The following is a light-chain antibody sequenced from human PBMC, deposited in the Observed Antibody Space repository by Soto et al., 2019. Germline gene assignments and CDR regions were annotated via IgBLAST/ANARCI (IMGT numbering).Light chain of an antibody. CDR3: CSYAGTFYV. J-gene: IGLJ1*01. CDR1: SSDFGGYNY. Sequence: QSALTQPRSVSGSPGQSVTISCTGTSSDFGGYNYVSWYQHHPGKAPKLMIYDVSERPSGVPDRFSGSKSGNTASLTISGLQAEDEADDYCCSYAGTFYVFGNGTEVTVL. V-gene: IGLV2-11*01. CDR2: DVS.